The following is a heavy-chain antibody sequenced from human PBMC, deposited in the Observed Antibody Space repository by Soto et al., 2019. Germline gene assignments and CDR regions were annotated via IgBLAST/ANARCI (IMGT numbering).Heavy chain of an antibody. D-gene: IGHD3-3*01. Sequence: EVQLVESGGGLVQPGGSLRLSCAASGCTFSSYWMSWVRQAPGKGLEWVANIKQDGSEKYYVDSVKGRFTISRDNAKNSLYLQMNSLRAEDTAVYYCAREGYDFWSGYPGLGDYYYMDVWGKGTTVTVSS. J-gene: IGHJ6*03. CDR3: AREGYDFWSGYPGLGDYYYMDV. CDR1: GCTFSSYW. V-gene: IGHV3-7*01. CDR2: IKQDGSEK.